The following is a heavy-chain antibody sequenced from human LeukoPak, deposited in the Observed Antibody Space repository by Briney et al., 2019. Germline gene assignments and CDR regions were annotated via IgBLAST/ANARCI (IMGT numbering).Heavy chain of an antibody. Sequence: TSETLSLTCTVSGGSISSYYWSWIRQPPGKGLEWVLSIDGSSTYIYYADSVKGRFTISRDNAKNSLYLQMNSLRADDTAVYYCARVITMIVVVDYWGLGTLVTVSS. D-gene: IGHD3-22*01. CDR1: GGSISSYY. J-gene: IGHJ4*02. V-gene: IGHV3-21*01. CDR3: ARVITMIVVVDY. CDR2: IDGSSTYI.